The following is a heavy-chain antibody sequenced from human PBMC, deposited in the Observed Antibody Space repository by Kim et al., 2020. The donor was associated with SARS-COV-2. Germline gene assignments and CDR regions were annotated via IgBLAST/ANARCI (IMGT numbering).Heavy chain of an antibody. V-gene: IGHV1-69*13. Sequence: SVKVSCKASGGTFSSYAISWVRQAPGQGLEWMGGIIPIFGTANYAQKFQGRVTITADESTSTAYMELSSLRSEDTAVYYCARSLSPHLELYDYWGQGTLVTVSS. CDR1: GGTFSSYA. D-gene: IGHD1-7*01. CDR3: ARSLSPHLELYDY. J-gene: IGHJ4*02. CDR2: IIPIFGTA.